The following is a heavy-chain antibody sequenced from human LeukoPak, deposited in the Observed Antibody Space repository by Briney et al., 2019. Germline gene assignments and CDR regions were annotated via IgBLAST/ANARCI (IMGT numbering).Heavy chain of an antibody. CDR3: AREADYYDSSGYYLGHRVLSDALDI. Sequence: SETLSLTCTVSGASIRSYYGSWIRQPPGKGLGWIGHIYYSGSTNYNPSLKSRVTISVDTSKNQFSLKLSSVTAADTAVYYCAREADYYDSSGYYLGHRVLSDALDIWGQGTMVTVSS. CDR1: GASIRSYY. J-gene: IGHJ3*02. CDR2: IYYSGST. V-gene: IGHV4-59*12. D-gene: IGHD3-22*01.